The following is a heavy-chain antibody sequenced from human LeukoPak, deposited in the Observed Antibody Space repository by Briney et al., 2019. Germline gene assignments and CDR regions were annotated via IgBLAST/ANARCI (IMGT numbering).Heavy chain of an antibody. CDR1: GYTFTGYY. CDR2: INPNSGGT. D-gene: IGHD3-10*01. CDR3: ARDRLGSGSFYNWFDP. V-gene: IGHV1-2*02. J-gene: IGHJ5*02. Sequence: ASVKVSCKASGYTFTGYYMHWVRQAPGQGLEWMGWINPNSGGTKYAQKFQGRVTMTRDTSISTAYMELSRLRSDDTAVYYCARDRLGSGSFYNWFDPWGQGTLVTVSS.